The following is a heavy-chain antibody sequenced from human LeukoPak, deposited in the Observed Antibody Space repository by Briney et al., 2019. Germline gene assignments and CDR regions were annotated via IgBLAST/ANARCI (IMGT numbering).Heavy chain of an antibody. J-gene: IGHJ4*02. D-gene: IGHD6-13*01. CDR1: GGSISSGGYY. CDR2: IYHSGST. Sequence: SQTLSLTCTVSGGSISSGGYYWSWIRQPPGKGLEWIGYIYHSGSTYCNPSLKSRVTISVDRSKNQFSLKLSSVTAADTAVYYCASGTQHLAWGYWGQGTLVTVSS. V-gene: IGHV4-30-2*01. CDR3: ASGTQHLAWGY.